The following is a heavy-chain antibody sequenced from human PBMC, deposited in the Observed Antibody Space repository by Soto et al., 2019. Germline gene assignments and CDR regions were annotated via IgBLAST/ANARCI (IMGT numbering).Heavy chain of an antibody. CDR3: APGTMVTGFDY. CDR2: IYYSGST. V-gene: IGHV4-39*01. D-gene: IGHD5-18*01. J-gene: IGHJ4*02. CDR1: GGSISSSSYY. Sequence: ASETLSLTCTVSGGSISSSSYYWGWIRQPPGKGLEWIGSIYYSGSTYYNPSLKSRVTISVDTSKNQFSLKLSSVTAAETAVYYCAPGTMVTGFDYWGQGTLVTVSS.